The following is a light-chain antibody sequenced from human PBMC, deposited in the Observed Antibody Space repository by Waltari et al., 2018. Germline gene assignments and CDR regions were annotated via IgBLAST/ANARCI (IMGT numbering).Light chain of an antibody. V-gene: IGKV1-39*01. Sequence: DIQMTQSPSSLSASVGDRVTITCRASQSISSYLNWYQQKPGKAPKLLIYAASSLQSWVPSRFSGSGSGTDFTLTISSLQPEDFATYYCQQSYSTPDTFGQGTKVEIK. CDR2: AAS. CDR3: QQSYSTPDT. J-gene: IGKJ1*01. CDR1: QSISSY.